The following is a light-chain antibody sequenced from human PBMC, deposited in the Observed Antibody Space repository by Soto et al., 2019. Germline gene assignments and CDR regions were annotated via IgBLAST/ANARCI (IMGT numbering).Light chain of an antibody. V-gene: IGLV1-51*01. CDR3: GSWDSTLTVVL. CDR1: SSNIGDNY. J-gene: IGLJ3*02. Sequence: QSVLTQPPSVSAAPGQRVTISCSGGSSNIGDNYVSWYQQFPGRAPKLLIYGNSKRPSGTPDRFSGSKSGTSATLDITGLQTGDEADYYCGSWDSTLTVVLFGGGTQLTVL. CDR2: GNS.